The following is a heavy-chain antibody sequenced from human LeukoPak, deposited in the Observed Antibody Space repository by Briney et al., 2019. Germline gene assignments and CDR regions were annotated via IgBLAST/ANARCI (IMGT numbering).Heavy chain of an antibody. J-gene: IGHJ4*02. V-gene: IGHV4-59*01. CDR2: IYYNGST. CDR1: GGSISSYY. D-gene: IGHD6-19*01. CDR3: ARDQWLAPFDY. Sequence: SETLSLTCTVSGGSISSYYWSWIRQPPGKGLEWIGHIYYNGSTNYNPSLKRRVTTSVDTTKNKSSRKLSSVTGADTAVYYWARDQWLAPFDYWGQGNLVTVSS.